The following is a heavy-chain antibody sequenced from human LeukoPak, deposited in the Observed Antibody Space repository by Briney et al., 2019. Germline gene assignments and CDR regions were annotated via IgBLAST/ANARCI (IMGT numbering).Heavy chain of an antibody. CDR2: IKEDGSDK. CDR1: GFTFSRYW. J-gene: IGHJ3*02. CDR3: ARAHGAFEI. Sequence: PGGSLRLSCVASGFTFSRYWMSWVRQAPGKGLEWVANIKEDGSDKYYVDSVKGRFTISRDNAKNSLFLQMNSLRAEDTAVYYCARAHGAFEIWGQGTMVTVSS. V-gene: IGHV3-7*01.